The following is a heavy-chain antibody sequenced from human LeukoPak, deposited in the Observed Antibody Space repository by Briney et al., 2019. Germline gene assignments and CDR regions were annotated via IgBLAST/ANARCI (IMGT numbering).Heavy chain of an antibody. V-gene: IGHV3-53*01. CDR1: GFTVSSNY. CDR2: IYSGGST. D-gene: IGHD6-13*01. CDR3: AREGIAAAGPFDY. J-gene: IGHJ4*02. Sequence: GGSLRLSCAASGFTVSSNYMSWVRQAPGEGLEWVSVIYSGGSTYYADSVKGRFTISRDNSKNTLYLQMNSLRAEDTAVYYCAREGIAAAGPFDYWGQGTLVTVSS.